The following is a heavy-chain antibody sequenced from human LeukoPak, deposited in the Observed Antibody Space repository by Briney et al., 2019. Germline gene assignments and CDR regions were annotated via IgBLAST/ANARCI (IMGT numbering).Heavy chain of an antibody. V-gene: IGHV3-74*01. Sequence: GGSLRLSCAASGFTFGNSWVHWVRQAPGKGLVWVSLINADGSTTRYADSVKGRFTISRDNARNTLSLEMNSLTIEDTAVYYCIVVVEPPDSDGFDVWGQGTMITVSS. CDR2: INADGSTT. CDR3: IVVVEPPDSDGFDV. D-gene: IGHD1-14*01. CDR1: GFTFGNSW. J-gene: IGHJ3*01.